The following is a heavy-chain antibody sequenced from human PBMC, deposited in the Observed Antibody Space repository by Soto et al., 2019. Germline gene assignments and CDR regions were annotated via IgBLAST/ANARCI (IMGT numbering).Heavy chain of an antibody. Sequence: QIHLVQSGAELKKPGASVKVSCKTSGYTFTSFGVSWVRQAPGQGLEWMGWVSAYTGNTYYAQKVRDRVTVTTDTSTGTAYMELRNLRSDDTAVYYCARDWTTVTTSKMVGRVDYWGQGTLVTVSS. CDR1: GYTFTSFG. CDR2: VSAYTGNT. D-gene: IGHD4-17*01. J-gene: IGHJ4*02. V-gene: IGHV1-18*01. CDR3: ARDWTTVTTSKMVGRVDY.